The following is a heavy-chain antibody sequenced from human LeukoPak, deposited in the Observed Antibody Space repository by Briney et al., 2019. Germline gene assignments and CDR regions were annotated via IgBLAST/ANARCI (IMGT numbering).Heavy chain of an antibody. Sequence: PGGSLRLSCAASGFTFSSYWMSWVRQAPGKGLEWVANIKQDGSEKYYVDSVKGRFTVSRDNAKNSLYLQMNSLRAEDTAVHYCARDMGYSYGYSYFDNWGQGTLVTVSS. CDR2: IKQDGSEK. CDR1: GFTFSSYW. J-gene: IGHJ4*01. D-gene: IGHD5-18*01. CDR3: ARDMGYSYGYSYFDN. V-gene: IGHV3-7*01.